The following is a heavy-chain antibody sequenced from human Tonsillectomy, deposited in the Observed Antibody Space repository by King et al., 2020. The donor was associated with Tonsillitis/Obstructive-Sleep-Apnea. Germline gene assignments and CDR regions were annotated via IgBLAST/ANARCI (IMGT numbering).Heavy chain of an antibody. CDR3: AAGVVPAAIGGDFDN. Sequence: VQLVESGAEVKKPGASVKVSCQASGYTFTSYYMHWVRQAPGQGLEWMGIINPSGGSTSYAQKFQGRVTMTRDTSTSTVYMELSSLRSEDTAVYSCAAGVVPAAIGGDFDNWGQGTLVTVSS. D-gene: IGHD2-2*02. CDR1: GYTFTSYY. V-gene: IGHV1-46*01. J-gene: IGHJ4*02. CDR2: INPSGGST.